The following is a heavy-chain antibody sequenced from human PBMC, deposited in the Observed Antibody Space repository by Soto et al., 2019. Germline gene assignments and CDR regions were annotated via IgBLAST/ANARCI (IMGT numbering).Heavy chain of an antibody. V-gene: IGHV3-30-3*01. CDR1: GFTFSSYA. D-gene: IGHD1-20*01. CDR3: ASPKEYNWNRPLDY. CDR2: ISYDGSNK. J-gene: IGHJ4*02. Sequence: PGGSLRLSCAASGFTFSSYAMHWVRQAPGKGLEWVAVISYDGSNKYYADSVKGRFTISRDNSKNTLYLQMNSLRAEDTAVYYCASPKEYNWNRPLDYWGQGTLVTVSS.